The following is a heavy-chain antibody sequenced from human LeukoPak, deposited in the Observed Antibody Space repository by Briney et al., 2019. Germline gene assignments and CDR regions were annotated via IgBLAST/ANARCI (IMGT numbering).Heavy chain of an antibody. D-gene: IGHD6-13*01. CDR3: ARTTEAHSWRTRYYDYYMDI. V-gene: IGHV4-4*02. CDR1: GGSISSSNW. Sequence: SETLSLTCAVSGGSISSSNWWSWIRQPPGEGLEWIGEIYHSGSTNYNPSLKSRVTISVDTSKNQFSLKLSSVTAADTAVYYCARTTEAHSWRTRYYDYYMDIWGKGTTVTVSS. CDR2: IYHSGST. J-gene: IGHJ6*03.